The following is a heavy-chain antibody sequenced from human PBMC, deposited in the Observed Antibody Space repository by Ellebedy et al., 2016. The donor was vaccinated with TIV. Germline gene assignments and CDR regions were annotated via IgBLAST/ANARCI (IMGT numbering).Heavy chain of an antibody. J-gene: IGHJ3*02. CDR1: GFTFTDSA. V-gene: IGHV3-49*03. Sequence: PGGSLRLSCTGPGFTFTDSAMSWFRQAPGKGLEWVGFIRSKTYSGTTEYAASVKGRFTISRDDSKSIAYLQMNGLKTEDTAVYYCVRVPEVERGPRTFDIWGQGTMVTVSS. CDR2: IRSKTYSGTT. CDR3: VRVPEVERGPRTFDI. D-gene: IGHD1-1*01.